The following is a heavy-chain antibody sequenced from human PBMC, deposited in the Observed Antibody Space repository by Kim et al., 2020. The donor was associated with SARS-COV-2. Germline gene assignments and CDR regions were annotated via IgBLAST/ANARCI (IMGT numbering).Heavy chain of an antibody. V-gene: IGHV3-13*01. J-gene: IGHJ5*02. D-gene: IGHD6-19*01. CDR3: ARGIYSSGWSAGGWFDP. Sequence: VKGRFPISRENAKNSLYLQMNSLRAGDTAVYYCARGIYSSGWSAGGWFDPWGQGTLVTVSS.